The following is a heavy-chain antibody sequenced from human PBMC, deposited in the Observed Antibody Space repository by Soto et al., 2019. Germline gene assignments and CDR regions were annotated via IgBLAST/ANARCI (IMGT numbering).Heavy chain of an antibody. CDR3: AKPAISGSYLGHYFHX. Sequence: LSISCAASGVTFSSYAMSWVRQAPGKGLEWVSAISGSGGSTYYADYVKGRFTISRDNSKNTLYLQMNSLRTEDTAVYYCAKPAISGSYLGHYFHXWGQGTLVTVSX. D-gene: IGHD1-26*01. CDR2: ISGSGGST. CDR1: GVTFSSYA. J-gene: IGHJ4*02. V-gene: IGHV3-23*01.